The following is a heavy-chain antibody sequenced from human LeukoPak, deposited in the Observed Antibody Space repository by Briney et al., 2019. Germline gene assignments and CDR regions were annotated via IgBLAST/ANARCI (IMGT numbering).Heavy chain of an antibody. CDR2: IYHSGST. CDR3: AKIAAAPLRT. D-gene: IGHD6-13*01. J-gene: IGHJ5*02. Sequence: SETLSLTCAVYGGSFSGYYWSWIRQPPGKGREWIGEIYHSGSTNYNPSLKSRVTISVDTSKNQFSLKLSSVTAADTAVYYCAKIAAAPLRTWGQGTLVTVSS. V-gene: IGHV4-34*01. CDR1: GGSFSGYY.